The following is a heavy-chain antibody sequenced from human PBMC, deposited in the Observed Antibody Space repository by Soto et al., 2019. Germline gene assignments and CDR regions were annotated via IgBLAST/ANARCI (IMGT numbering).Heavy chain of an antibody. CDR2: VIPVLGTT. D-gene: IGHD4-17*01. Sequence: SVKVSCKASGDTFSSYAVNWVRQAPGRGLEWMGRVIPVLGTTDYAQKFRGRVTMTADKSRTTVYMELSSLRSDDTAVYYCARGTTVETGSYWGQGTLVTVSS. J-gene: IGHJ4*02. V-gene: IGHV1-69*04. CDR1: GDTFSSYA. CDR3: ARGTTVETGSY.